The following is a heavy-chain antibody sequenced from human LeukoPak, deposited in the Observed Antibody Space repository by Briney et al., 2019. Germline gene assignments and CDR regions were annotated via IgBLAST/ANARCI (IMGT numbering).Heavy chain of an antibody. CDR3: ATGRILWK. D-gene: IGHD2/OR15-2a*01. J-gene: IGHJ4*02. CDR1: GFTFSSVS. CDR2: IKQDGSEK. V-gene: IGHV3-7*01. Sequence: GGSLRLSCAASGFTFSSVSMNWVRQAPGKGLEWVASIKQDGSEKYSVDSLKGRFTISRDNAKNSLYLQMNNLRAEDTAVYHCATGRILWKWGQGTLVTVSS.